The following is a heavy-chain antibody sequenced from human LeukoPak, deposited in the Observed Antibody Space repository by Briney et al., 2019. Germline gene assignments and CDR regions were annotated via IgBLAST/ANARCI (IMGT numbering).Heavy chain of an antibody. Sequence: GASVKVSCKASGGTFSSYAISWVRQAPGQGLEWMGGIIPIFGTANYAQKFQGRVTITADESTSTAYMELSSLRSEDTAVYYCARVGSLRGSDYYYSMDVWGKGTTVTVSS. CDR2: IIPIFGTA. CDR3: ARVGSLRGSDYYYSMDV. CDR1: GGTFSSYA. D-gene: IGHD3-10*01. V-gene: IGHV1-69*13. J-gene: IGHJ6*04.